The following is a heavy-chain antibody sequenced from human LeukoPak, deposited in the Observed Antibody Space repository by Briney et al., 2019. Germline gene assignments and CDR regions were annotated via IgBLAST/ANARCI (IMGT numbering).Heavy chain of an antibody. Sequence: SQTLSLTCAISGDSVSSNSAAWNWIRQSPSRRLEWLGRTYYRSKWYNDYAVSVKSRITINPDTSKNQFSLQLNSVTPEDTAVYYCARDNGPPVVVVAATVDDAFDIWGQGTMVTVSS. J-gene: IGHJ3*02. D-gene: IGHD2-15*01. CDR1: GDSVSSNSAA. V-gene: IGHV6-1*01. CDR3: ARDNGPPVVVVAATVDDAFDI. CDR2: TYYRSKWYN.